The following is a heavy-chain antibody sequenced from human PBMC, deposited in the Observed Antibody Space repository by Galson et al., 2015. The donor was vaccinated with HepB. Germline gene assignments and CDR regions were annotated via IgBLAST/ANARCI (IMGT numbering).Heavy chain of an antibody. J-gene: IGHJ5*02. D-gene: IGHD6-19*01. CDR1: GGTFSNYA. V-gene: IGHV1-69*13. CDR3: ARDPNGIQVAGSGWFGP. Sequence: SVKVSCKAYGGTFSNYAISWVRQAPGQGLEWMGGIIPIFGTPNYAQRFRGRLTITADESTRTVYMELSSLRSEDTAVYYCARDPNGIQVAGSGWFGPWGQGILVTVSS. CDR2: IIPIFGTP.